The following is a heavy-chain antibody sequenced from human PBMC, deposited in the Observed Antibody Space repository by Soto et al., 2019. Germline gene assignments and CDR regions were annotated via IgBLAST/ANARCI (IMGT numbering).Heavy chain of an antibody. CDR2: IYPGYSYT. D-gene: IGHD4-4*01. CDR1: GYTFTEYW. J-gene: IGHJ6*02. Sequence: GESLKISCKGSGYTFTEYWIGWVRQLPGKGLEWIGIIYPGYSYTRYSPSFQGHVTITVDQSTNTAYLQWDTLSASDTAMYYCARQISNFRQYDPAMDDWGQGTSVTVSS. V-gene: IGHV5-51*01. CDR3: ARQISNFRQYDPAMDD.